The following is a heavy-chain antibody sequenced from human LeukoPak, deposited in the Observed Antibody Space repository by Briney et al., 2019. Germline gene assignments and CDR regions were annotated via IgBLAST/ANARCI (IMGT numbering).Heavy chain of an antibody. V-gene: IGHV4-38-2*02. D-gene: IGHD3-22*01. Sequence: SETLSLTCAVSNYSITSGYSWGWIRQPPGKGLEWIASIYHSRTTYYNPSLRNRVTLFVDTSKNQFSLKLASLTAADTAVYYCARDGVFHDSDGYSFDYWGQGTLVTVSS. CDR1: NYSITSGYS. CDR3: ARDGVFHDSDGYSFDY. CDR2: IYHSRTT. J-gene: IGHJ4*02.